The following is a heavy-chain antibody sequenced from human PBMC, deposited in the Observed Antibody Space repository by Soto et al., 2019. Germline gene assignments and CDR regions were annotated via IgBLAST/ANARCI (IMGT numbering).Heavy chain of an antibody. V-gene: IGHV1-69*13. D-gene: IGHD2-2*01. Sequence: GASVKVSCKASGGTFSSYAISWVRQAPGQGLEWMGGIIPIFGTANYAQKFRGRVTTTADESTSTAYMELSSLRSEDPAVYYCARRGYCSSTSCQYYYYGMDVWGQGTTVTVSS. CDR1: GGTFSSYA. J-gene: IGHJ6*02. CDR3: ARRGYCSSTSCQYYYYGMDV. CDR2: IIPIFGTA.